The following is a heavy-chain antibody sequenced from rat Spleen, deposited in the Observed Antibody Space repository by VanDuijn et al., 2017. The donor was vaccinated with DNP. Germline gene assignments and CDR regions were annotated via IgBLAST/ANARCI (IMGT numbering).Heavy chain of an antibody. D-gene: IGHD1-4*01. V-gene: IGHV5-20*01. CDR2: IRFDGGST. J-gene: IGHJ3*01. CDR1: GFTFSDYY. CDR3: ATSPGPNWFAY. Sequence: EVQLVESGGGLVQPGRSLKLSCAASGFTFSDYYMAWVRQAPTKGLEWVAYIRFDGGSTYYRGSVKGRFTISRDNANGTLYLQMDSLRSEDTATYYCATSPGPNWFAYWGQGTLVTVSS.